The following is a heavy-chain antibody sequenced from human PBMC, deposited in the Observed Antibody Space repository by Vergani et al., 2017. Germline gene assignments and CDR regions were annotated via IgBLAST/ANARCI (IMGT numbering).Heavy chain of an antibody. CDR3: TRHGAVVAANNWYDP. Sequence: QVQLQESGPGLVKPSETLSLTCAVSGFSIDNGYYWDWIRQPPGKGLEWIGSIYRTGRTHFNPSLKSRVTISVDTSKSQFSLKLSSVTAADTAVYYCTRHGAVVAANNWYDPWGQGTLVTVSS. V-gene: IGHV4-38-2*01. D-gene: IGHD2-15*01. CDR1: GFSIDNGYY. CDR2: IYRTGRT. J-gene: IGHJ5*02.